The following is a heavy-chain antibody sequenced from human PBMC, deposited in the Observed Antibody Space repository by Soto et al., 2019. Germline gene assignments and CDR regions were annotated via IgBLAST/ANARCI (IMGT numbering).Heavy chain of an antibody. D-gene: IGHD3-22*01. J-gene: IGHJ4*02. V-gene: IGHV4-34*01. CDR1: GGSFSGYY. CDR3: ARVDSSGSYFDS. CDR2: INHSGST. Sequence: SETLSLTCAVYGGSFSGYYRTWIRQPPGTGLEWIGEINHSGSTNYNPSLKSRVTLSADTSKNQFSLKLSSVTAADTAMYYCARVDSSGSYFDSWGQGTLVTVSS.